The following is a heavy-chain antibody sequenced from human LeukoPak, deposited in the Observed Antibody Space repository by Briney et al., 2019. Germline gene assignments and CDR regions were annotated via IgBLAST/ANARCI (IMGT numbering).Heavy chain of an antibody. CDR2: MNPTSGDT. J-gene: IGHJ6*03. Sequence: GASVKASCKASGYTFSDYDVNWVRQAPGQGLVWMGWMNPTSGDTGYAQKFQGRVTMTRSMSRNTAYMELSRLRSEDTAVYFCARVVMKAFYYYYMDVWGKGTTIIISS. D-gene: IGHD2-21*01. CDR1: GYTFSDYD. CDR3: ARVVMKAFYYYYMDV. V-gene: IGHV1-8*01.